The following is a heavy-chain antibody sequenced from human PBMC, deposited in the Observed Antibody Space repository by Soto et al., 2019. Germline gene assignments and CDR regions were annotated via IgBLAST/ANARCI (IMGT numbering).Heavy chain of an antibody. Sequence: QLQLQESGPGLVRPSETLSLTCTVSGGSISSSSYYWGWIRQPPGKGLEWIGNIYYSGSTYHNSSLKSRATISVDTSKNQCALKLSFMTAADTAVYYCARQRSGYYRNNWFDPWGQGILVTVSS. CDR1: GGSISSSSYY. CDR3: ARQRSGYYRNNWFDP. J-gene: IGHJ5*02. CDR2: IYYSGST. V-gene: IGHV4-39*01. D-gene: IGHD3-3*01.